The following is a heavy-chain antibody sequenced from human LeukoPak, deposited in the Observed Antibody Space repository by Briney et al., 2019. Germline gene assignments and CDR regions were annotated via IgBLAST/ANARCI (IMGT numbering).Heavy chain of an antibody. CDR2: IIPIFGTA. CDR1: GGTFSSYA. J-gene: IGHJ5*02. D-gene: IGHD2-15*01. Sequence: ASVKVSCKASGGTFSSYAISWVRQAPGQGLEWMGGIIPIFGTANYAQKFQGRVTITADESTSTAYMELSSLRSEDTAVYYCARDCSGGRCYSAGDWFDPWGQGTLVTVSS. CDR3: ARDCSGGRCYSAGDWFDP. V-gene: IGHV1-69*13.